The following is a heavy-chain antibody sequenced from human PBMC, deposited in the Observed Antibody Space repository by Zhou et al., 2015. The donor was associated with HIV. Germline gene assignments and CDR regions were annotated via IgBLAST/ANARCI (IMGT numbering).Heavy chain of an antibody. Sequence: QLQLVQSGAEVKKPGSSVRVSCKVSGDTFTDKYIHWVRQAPGQGLQWMGWINPHSGGTNYAQTFQDRVTMTSDTSISTAYMELSRLTSDDTAIYYCARGQWLKVSTWFDPWGQGTLVTVSS. V-gene: IGHV1-2*02. J-gene: IGHJ5*02. CDR1: GDTFTDKY. CDR3: ARGQWLKVSTWFDP. CDR2: INPHSGGT. D-gene: IGHD6-19*01.